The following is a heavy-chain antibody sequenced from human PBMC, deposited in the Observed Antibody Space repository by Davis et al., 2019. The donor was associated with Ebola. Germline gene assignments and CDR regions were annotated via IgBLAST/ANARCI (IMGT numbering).Heavy chain of an antibody. D-gene: IGHD2-15*01. CDR1: GGSISSGSYY. CDR3: ARVRVVVVADTTFHYYFDY. Sequence: PSETLSLTCTVSGGSISSGSYYWSWIRQPAGKGLEWIGHIYTSGSTNYNPSLKSRVTISVDTYKNQFSLKLSSVTAADTAVDYCARVRVVVVADTTFHYYFDYWGQGTLVTVSS. V-gene: IGHV4-61*09. CDR2: IYTSGST. J-gene: IGHJ4*02.